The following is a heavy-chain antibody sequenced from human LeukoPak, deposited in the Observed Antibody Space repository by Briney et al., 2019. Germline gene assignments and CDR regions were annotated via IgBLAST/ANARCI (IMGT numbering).Heavy chain of an antibody. J-gene: IGHJ4*02. Sequence: SETLSLTCTVSGGSISSYYWSWIRQPPGKGLEWIGYIYYSGTTNYNPSLKSRVAISVDTSKNQFSLKLSSVTAADTAVYYCARGVYIAAAQYGYWGQGTLVSVSS. D-gene: IGHD6-13*01. CDR3: ARGVYIAAAQYGY. V-gene: IGHV4-59*01. CDR1: GGSISSYY. CDR2: IYYSGTT.